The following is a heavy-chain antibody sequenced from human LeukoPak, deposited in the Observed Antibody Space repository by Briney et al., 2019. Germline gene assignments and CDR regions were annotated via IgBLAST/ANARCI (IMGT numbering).Heavy chain of an antibody. CDR2: IYSDNT. CDR1: GSTVSSNS. CDR3: ARRAGAYSHPYDY. V-gene: IGHV3-53*01. Sequence: GGSLRLSCTVSGSTVSSNSMSWVRQAPGKGLEWVSFIYSDNTHYSDSVKGRFTISRDNSKNTLYLQMNSLRAEDTAEYYCARRAGAYSHPYDYWGQGTLVTVSS. J-gene: IGHJ4*02. D-gene: IGHD4/OR15-4a*01.